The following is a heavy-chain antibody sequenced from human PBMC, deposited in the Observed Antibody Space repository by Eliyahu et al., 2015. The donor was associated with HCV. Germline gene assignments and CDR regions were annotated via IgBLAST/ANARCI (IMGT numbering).Heavy chain of an antibody. CDR1: XFXXTTYA. Sequence: EVQLLESGGGLXQRGXSLRLSXXASXFXXTTYAMXWVRQAPGEGLEWVSAISFSGDSIYYADSVKGRFTISRDNSKNTLYLQMNSLRAEDTALYYCAKEKETMTGAGGMDVWGQGTTVTVSS. CDR3: AKEKETMTGAGGMDV. CDR2: ISFSGDSI. J-gene: IGHJ6*02. D-gene: IGHD6-19*01. V-gene: IGHV3-23*01.